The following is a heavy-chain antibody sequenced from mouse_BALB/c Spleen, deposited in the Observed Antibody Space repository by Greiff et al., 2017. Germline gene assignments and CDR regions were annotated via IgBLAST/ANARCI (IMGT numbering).Heavy chain of an antibody. CDR2: ISNLAYSI. CDR3: ARDSGGNSYAMDY. D-gene: IGHD2-1*01. CDR1: GFTFSDYG. V-gene: IGHV5-15*02. J-gene: IGHJ4*01. Sequence: EVQGVESGGGLVQPGGSRKLSCAASGFTFSDYGMAWVRQAPGKGPEWVAFISNLAYSIYYADTVTGRFTISRENAKNTLYLEMSSLRSEDTAMYYCARDSGGNSYAMDYWGQGTSVTVSS.